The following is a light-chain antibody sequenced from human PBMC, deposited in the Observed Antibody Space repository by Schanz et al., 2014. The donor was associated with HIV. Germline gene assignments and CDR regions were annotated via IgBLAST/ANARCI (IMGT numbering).Light chain of an antibody. CDR3: QQDYNSRA. CDR2: GAS. Sequence: EIVLTQSPGTLSLSPGERATLSCRASQSVSSSYLAWYQQKPGQAPRLLIYGASSRATGIPDRFSGSGSGTDFTLTISRLEPEDFAVYYCQQDYNSRAFGGGTKVEIK. J-gene: IGKJ4*01. V-gene: IGKV3-20*01. CDR1: QSVSSSY.